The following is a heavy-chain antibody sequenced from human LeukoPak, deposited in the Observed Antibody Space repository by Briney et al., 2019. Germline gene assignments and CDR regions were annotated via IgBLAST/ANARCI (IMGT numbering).Heavy chain of an antibody. CDR1: GYTFTSYG. CDR2: ISAYNGNT. J-gene: IGHJ3*02. CDR3: ARSDQWELQDDAFDI. D-gene: IGHD1-26*01. Sequence: ASVKVSCKASGYTFTSYGISWVRQAPGQGLEWMGWISAYNGNTNYAQKLQGRVTMTTDTSTSTAYMELRSLRSDDTAVYYCARSDQWELQDDAFDIWGQGTMVTVSP. V-gene: IGHV1-18*01.